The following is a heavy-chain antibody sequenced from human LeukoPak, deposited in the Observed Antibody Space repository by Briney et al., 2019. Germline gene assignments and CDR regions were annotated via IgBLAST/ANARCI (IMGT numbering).Heavy chain of an antibody. CDR3: ARPVDYYYYYMDV. D-gene: IGHD4-23*01. Sequence: KPSETLSLPCAVSGYSISSGYYWGWIRRPPGKGLERVGSIYHSGSTYYKPSLKSRVTISVDTSKNQFSLKLSSVTAADTAVYYCARPVDYYYYYMDVWGKGTTVTVSS. V-gene: IGHV4-38-2*01. CDR2: IYHSGST. J-gene: IGHJ6*03. CDR1: GYSISSGYY.